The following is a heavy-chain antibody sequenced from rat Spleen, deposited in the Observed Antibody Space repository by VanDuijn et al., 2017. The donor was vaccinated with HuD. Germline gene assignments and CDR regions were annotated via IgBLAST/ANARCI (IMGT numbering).Heavy chain of an antibody. D-gene: IGHD1-4*01. V-gene: IGHV5-7*01. CDR1: GFTFSSFP. CDR3: ARRHFGYTDYFDY. Sequence: EVQLVESGGGLVQPGRSLKLSCAASGFTFSSFPMAWVRQAPKKGLEWVAIITYDGSSTYYRDSVKGRFTISRDNAESTLSLQMDSLRSEDTATYYCARRHFGYTDYFDYWGQGVMVTVSS. CDR2: ITYDGSST. J-gene: IGHJ2*01.